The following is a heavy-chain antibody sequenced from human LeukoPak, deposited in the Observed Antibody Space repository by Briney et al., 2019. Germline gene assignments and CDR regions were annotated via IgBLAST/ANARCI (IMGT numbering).Heavy chain of an antibody. CDR1: GGSISSGGYY. CDR2: IYYSGST. D-gene: IGHD3-3*01. Sequence: PSETLSLTCTVSGGSISSGGYYWSWIRQHPGEGLEWIGYIYYSGSTFYNPSLKSRVTISLDTSNNQFSLSLSSVTAADTAVYYCASYDTGYFQHWGQGTLVTVSS. V-gene: IGHV4-31*03. J-gene: IGHJ1*01. CDR3: ASYDTGYFQH.